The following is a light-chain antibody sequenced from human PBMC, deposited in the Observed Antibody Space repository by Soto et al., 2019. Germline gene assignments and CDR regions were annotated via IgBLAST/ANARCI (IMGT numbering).Light chain of an antibody. CDR3: QQYNSYPWT. V-gene: IGKV1-13*02. CDR1: QAVPNN. Sequence: IHLTQSPSFLSASVGDRVTITCRPSQAVPNNMAWYQQKPGKAPKLLIYDVSSLESGVPSRFSGSGSGTEFTLAISSLQPDDFATYYCQQYNSYPWTFGQGTKVDI. CDR2: DVS. J-gene: IGKJ1*01.